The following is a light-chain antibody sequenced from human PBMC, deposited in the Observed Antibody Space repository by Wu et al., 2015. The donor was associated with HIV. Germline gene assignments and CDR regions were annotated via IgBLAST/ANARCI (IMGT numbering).Light chain of an antibody. CDR2: DAS. CDR3: QQWSDRPRT. Sequence: IVLTQSPATLSLSPGDRATLSCRASQNVKRYLAWYQQKRGQPPRLLIYDASTRAAGIPARFSGSGSGTDFTLTITSLETDDFAVYYCQQWSDRPRTSGPGTRVDFK. V-gene: IGKV3-11*01. CDR1: QNVKRY. J-gene: IGKJ1*01.